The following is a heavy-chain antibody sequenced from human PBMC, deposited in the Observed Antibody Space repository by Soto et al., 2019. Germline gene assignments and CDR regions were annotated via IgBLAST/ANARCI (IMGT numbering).Heavy chain of an antibody. CDR1: GGSISSSSYY. J-gene: IGHJ4*02. Sequence: QLQLQESGPGLVKPSETLSLTCTVSGGSISSSSYYWGWIRQPPGKGLEWIGSIYYSGSTYYNPSLKSRVPISVDTSKNQFSLKLSSVTAADTAVYYCARRVTFGGVIVIPPYYFDYWGQGTLVTVSS. CDR3: ARRVTFGGVIVIPPYYFDY. CDR2: IYYSGST. V-gene: IGHV4-39*01. D-gene: IGHD3-16*02.